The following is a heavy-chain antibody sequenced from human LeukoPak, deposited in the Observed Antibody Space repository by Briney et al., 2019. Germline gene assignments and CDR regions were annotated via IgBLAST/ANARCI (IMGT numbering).Heavy chain of an antibody. CDR1: GGSFSGYY. CDR2: INHSGST. V-gene: IGHV4-34*01. Sequence: SETLSLTCAVYGGSFSGYYWSWIRQPPGKGLEWIGEINHSGSTNYNPSLKSRVTMSVDTSKNQFSLKLSSVTAADTAVYYCARDLSSGYEYYYYYMDVWGKGTTVTVSS. J-gene: IGHJ6*03. D-gene: IGHD5-12*01. CDR3: ARDLSSGYEYYYYYMDV.